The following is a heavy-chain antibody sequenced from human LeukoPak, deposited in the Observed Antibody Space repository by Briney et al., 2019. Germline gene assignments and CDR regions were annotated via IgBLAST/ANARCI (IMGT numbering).Heavy chain of an antibody. CDR3: ARDGNTAIDY. D-gene: IGHD5-18*01. CDR1: GYTFTIYY. V-gene: IGHV1-46*01. J-gene: IGHJ4*02. Sequence: ASVKVSCKASGYTFTIYYMHWVRQAPGQGLEWMGIINPSGGSTSYAQKFQGRVPMTRDTSTSTVYMELSSLRSEDTAVYYCARDGNTAIDYWGQGTLVTVSS. CDR2: INPSGGST.